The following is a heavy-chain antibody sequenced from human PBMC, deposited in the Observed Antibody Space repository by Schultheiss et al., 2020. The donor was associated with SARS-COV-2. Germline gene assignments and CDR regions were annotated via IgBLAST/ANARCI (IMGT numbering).Heavy chain of an antibody. D-gene: IGHD3-9*01. CDR1: GFTFSGSA. Sequence: GGSLRLSCAASGFTFSGSAMHWVRQATGKGLEWVSTIGTAGDTYYPGSVKGRFTISRDNAKNSLYLQMNSLRAEDTALYYCAKGSQRELRYFDWLDYWGQGTLVTVSS. CDR2: IGTAGDT. V-gene: IGHV3-13*01. J-gene: IGHJ4*02. CDR3: AKGSQRELRYFDWLDY.